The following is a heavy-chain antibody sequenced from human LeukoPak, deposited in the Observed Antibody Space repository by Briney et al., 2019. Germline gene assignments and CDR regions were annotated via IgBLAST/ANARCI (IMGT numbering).Heavy chain of an antibody. CDR2: ISYDGSSE. J-gene: IGHJ4*02. CDR3: GKDRSIAANNFDY. V-gene: IGHV3-30*18. CDR1: GFTFSTYG. Sequence: GGSLRLSCAASGFTFSTYGMHWVRQAPGKGLEWVAIISYDGSSEHYVDSVKGRFTISRDNSKNTLYLQMNSPRAEDTAVYYCGKDRSIAANNFDYWGQGILVTVSS. D-gene: IGHD6-6*01.